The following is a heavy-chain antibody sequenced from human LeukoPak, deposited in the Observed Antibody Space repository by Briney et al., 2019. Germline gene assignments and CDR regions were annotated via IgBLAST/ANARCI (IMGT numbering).Heavy chain of an antibody. D-gene: IGHD3-22*01. CDR3: ARQGGYYDSSGYYGLLFDY. V-gene: IGHV4-4*09. J-gene: IGHJ4*02. CDR1: GGSISSYY. CDR2: IYTSGST. Sequence: SETLSPTCTVSGGSISSYYWSWIRQPPGKGLEGIGHIYTSGSTNYNPSLKSRVTISVDTSKNQFSLKLSYVTAADTAVYYCARQGGYYDSSGYYGLLFDYWGQGTLVTVSS.